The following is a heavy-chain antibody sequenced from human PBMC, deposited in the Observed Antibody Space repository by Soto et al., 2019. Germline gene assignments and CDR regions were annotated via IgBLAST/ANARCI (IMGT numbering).Heavy chain of an antibody. D-gene: IGHD5-18*01. CDR3: ARDGSSYGYDPYFDY. J-gene: IGHJ4*02. CDR2: ISSSGSTI. V-gene: IGHV3-11*01. Sequence: GGSLRLSCAASGFTFSDCYMSWIRQAPGKGLEWVSYISSSGSTIYYADSVKGRFTISRDNAKNSLYLQMNSLRAEDTAVYYCARDGSSYGYDPYFDYWGPGTLVTVSS. CDR1: GFTFSDCY.